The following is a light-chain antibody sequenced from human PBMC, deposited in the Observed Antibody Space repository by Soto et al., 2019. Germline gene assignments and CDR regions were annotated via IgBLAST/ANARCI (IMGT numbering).Light chain of an antibody. CDR2: GAS. CDR3: QQYSSSPGRT. Sequence: EIVLTQSPGTLSLSPGERATLSCRASQSVSSSYLAWYQQKPGQAPRLLIYGASSRATGIPDRFSGSGSGTDFTLTISRLEPDDFAVYYCQQYSSSPGRTFGQRTKEDIK. V-gene: IGKV3-20*01. J-gene: IGKJ1*01. CDR1: QSVSSSY.